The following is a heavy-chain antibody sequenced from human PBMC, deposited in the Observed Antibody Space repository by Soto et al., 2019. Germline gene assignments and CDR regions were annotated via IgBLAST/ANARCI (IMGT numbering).Heavy chain of an antibody. CDR2: INHSGST. D-gene: IGHD2-8*02. J-gene: IGHJ4*02. CDR3: ARDKITGSFDY. Sequence: WTWIRQPPGTGREWIGEINHSGSTNYNPSLKSRVTISVDTSKNQFSLKLTSVTAADTAVSYCARDKITGSFDYWGQGTLVTVSS. V-gene: IGHV4-34*01.